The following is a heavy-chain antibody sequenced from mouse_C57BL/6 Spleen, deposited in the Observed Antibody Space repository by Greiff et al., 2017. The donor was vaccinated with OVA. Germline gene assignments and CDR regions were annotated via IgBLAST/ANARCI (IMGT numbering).Heavy chain of an antibody. CDR2: IDPEDGDT. CDR3: TIGCITTALDY. V-gene: IGHV14-1*01. CDR1: GFNITDYY. Sequence: VQLKESGAELVRPGASVKLSCTASGFNITDYYMHWVKQRPEQGLEWIGRIDPEDGDTDYAPKFQGKATMTADTSSNPAYLQLSSLTSEDTAVYYCTIGCITTALDYWGQGTTLTVSS. D-gene: IGHD1-1*01. J-gene: IGHJ2*01.